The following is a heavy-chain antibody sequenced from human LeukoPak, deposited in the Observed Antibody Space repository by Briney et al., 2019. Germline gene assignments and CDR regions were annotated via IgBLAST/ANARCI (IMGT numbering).Heavy chain of an antibody. V-gene: IGHV4-34*01. D-gene: IGHD3-22*01. CDR3: ARGFGNYYDSSGYYDNWFDP. CDR2: INHSGST. J-gene: IGHJ5*02. Sequence: PSETLSLTCAVYGGSFSGYYWSWIRQPPGKGLEWIGEINHSGSTNYNPSLKSRVTISVDTSKNQFSLKLSSVTAADTAVYYCARGFGNYYDSSGYYDNWFDPWGQGTLVTVSS. CDR1: GGSFSGYY.